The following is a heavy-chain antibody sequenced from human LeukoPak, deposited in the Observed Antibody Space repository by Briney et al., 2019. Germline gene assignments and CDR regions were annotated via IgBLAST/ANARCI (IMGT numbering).Heavy chain of an antibody. CDR3: VRRGDASSGWGDHDF. V-gene: IGHV3-23*01. D-gene: IGHD6-19*01. CDR1: GFTFNRNA. J-gene: IGHJ4*02. CDR2: IGGSGDKT. Sequence: GGSLRLSCAASGFTFNRNAISWVRLAPGKGLEWVSTIGGSGDKTFYADSVKGRFTISRDNSKNMVHLQMNSLTGEDTALYYCVRRGDASSGWGDHDFWGQGALVTVSS.